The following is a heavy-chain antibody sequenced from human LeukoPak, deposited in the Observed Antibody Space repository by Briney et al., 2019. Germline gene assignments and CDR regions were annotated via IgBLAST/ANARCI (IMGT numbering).Heavy chain of an antibody. D-gene: IGHD5-18*01. CDR2: ISGSGGST. V-gene: IGHV3-23*01. Sequence: GGSLRLSCAASGFTFSSYAMSWVRQAPGKELEWVSAISGSGGSTYYADSVKGRFTISRDNSKNTLYLQMNSLRAEDTAVYYCAKDAWVTGAPYYFDYWGQGTLVTVSS. CDR1: GFTFSSYA. J-gene: IGHJ4*02. CDR3: AKDAWVTGAPYYFDY.